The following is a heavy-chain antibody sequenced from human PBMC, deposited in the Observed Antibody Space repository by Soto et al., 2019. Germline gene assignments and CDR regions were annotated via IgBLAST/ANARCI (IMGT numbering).Heavy chain of an antibody. CDR3: AKGRSYMDIVTVPAARSSPDY. J-gene: IGHJ4*02. V-gene: IGHV3-23*01. Sequence: EVQLLESGGGLVQPGGSLRLSCAASGFTFSSYAMSWVRQAPGKGLEWVSAISGSGGSTFYADSMKGRFPIPRDNSKNTLHLQMNNLRAEDTAVYYCAKGRSYMDIVTVPAARSSPDYWGQGTLVTVSS. CDR1: GFTFSSYA. CDR2: ISGSGGST. D-gene: IGHD2-2*03.